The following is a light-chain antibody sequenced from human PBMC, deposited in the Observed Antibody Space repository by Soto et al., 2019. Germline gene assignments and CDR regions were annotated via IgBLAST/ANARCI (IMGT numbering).Light chain of an antibody. Sequence: EIVMTQSPATLSVSPGERATLSCRASQSVSSKLAWYQQKPGQAPRLLIYGASTRATGIPVRFSGSGSGTEFTLTISSLQSEDFAVYYCQQYNNWPPYTFGQGTKLKIK. CDR3: QQYNNWPPYT. J-gene: IGKJ2*01. V-gene: IGKV3-15*01. CDR1: QSVSSK. CDR2: GAS.